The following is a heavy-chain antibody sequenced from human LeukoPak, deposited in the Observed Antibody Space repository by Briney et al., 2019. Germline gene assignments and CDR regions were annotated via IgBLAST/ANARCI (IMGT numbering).Heavy chain of an antibody. CDR3: AREDRYCSGGSCYS. J-gene: IGHJ4*02. V-gene: IGHV4-61*02. CDR1: GGSICSGSYY. CDR2: IYTSGST. D-gene: IGHD2-15*01. Sequence: PSETLSLTCTVSGGSICSGSYYWSWIRQPAGKGLEWIGRIYTSGSTNYNPSLKSRVIISVDTSKNQFSLELSSVTAADTAVYYCAREDRYCSGGSCYSWGQGTLVTVSS.